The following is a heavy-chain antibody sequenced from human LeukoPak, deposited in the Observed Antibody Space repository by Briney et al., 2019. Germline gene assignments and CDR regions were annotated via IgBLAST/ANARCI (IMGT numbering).Heavy chain of an antibody. CDR1: GGTFSSYG. CDR3: AKMVGYFDL. J-gene: IGHJ2*01. D-gene: IGHD3-10*01. Sequence: SCKASGGTFSSYGMHWVRQAPGKGLEWVAVISYDGSNKYYADSVKGRFTISRDNSKNTLYLQMNSLRAEDTAVYYCAKMVGYFDLWGRGTLVTVSS. CDR2: ISYDGSNK. V-gene: IGHV3-30*18.